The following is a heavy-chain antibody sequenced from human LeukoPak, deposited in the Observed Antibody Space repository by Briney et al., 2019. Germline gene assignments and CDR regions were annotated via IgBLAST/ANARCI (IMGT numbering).Heavy chain of an antibody. V-gene: IGHV4-34*01. Sequence: ASETLSLTCAVYGGSFSGYYWSWIRQPPGKGLEWIGEINHSGSTNYNPSLKSRVTISVDTSKNQFSLKLSSVTAADMAVYYCARDRGSGYYYYYYMDVWGKGTTVTVSS. CDR3: ARDRGSGYYYYYYMDV. D-gene: IGHD2-15*01. J-gene: IGHJ6*03. CDR1: GGSFSGYY. CDR2: INHSGST.